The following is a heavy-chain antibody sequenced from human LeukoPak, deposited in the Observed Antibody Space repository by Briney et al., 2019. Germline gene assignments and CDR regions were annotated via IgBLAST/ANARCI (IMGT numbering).Heavy chain of an antibody. Sequence: SETLSLTCSVSGGSISNYFWSWIRQPAGKGLEWIGRISPSGSTKYNPSLRSRVTISVDTSKYQFSLRLSSVTAADPAVYYCAREFWNYRSGNLQAFHIWGQGTLVTVSS. J-gene: IGHJ3*02. CDR2: ISPSGST. D-gene: IGHD3-10*01. V-gene: IGHV4-4*07. CDR1: GGSISNYF. CDR3: AREFWNYRSGNLQAFHI.